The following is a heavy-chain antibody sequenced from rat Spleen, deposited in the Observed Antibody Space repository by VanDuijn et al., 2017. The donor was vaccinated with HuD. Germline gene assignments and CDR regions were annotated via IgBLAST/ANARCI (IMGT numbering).Heavy chain of an antibody. Sequence: EVQLVESGGGSAQPGRSLKLSCVVSRFTFSNYGMHWIRQGPTKGLEWVASINPSGGITFYRDSVKGRFTISRDNAKSTLYLQMDSLRSEDTATYYCARQDYGGYWFAYWGQGTLVTVSS. CDR3: ARQDYGGYWFAY. CDR2: INPSGGIT. D-gene: IGHD1-11*01. V-gene: IGHV5S23*01. CDR1: RFTFSNYG. J-gene: IGHJ3*01.